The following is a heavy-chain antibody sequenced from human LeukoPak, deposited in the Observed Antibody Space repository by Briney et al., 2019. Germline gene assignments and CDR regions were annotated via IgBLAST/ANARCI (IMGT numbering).Heavy chain of an antibody. D-gene: IGHD3-10*01. CDR1: GYTLTSYG. J-gene: IGHJ6*03. CDR3: ARREGGSGLYYMDV. V-gene: IGHV1-18*01. CDR2: ISAYNGNT. Sequence: ASVKVSCKASGYTLTSYGISWVRQAPGQGLEWMGWISAYNGNTNYAQKLQGRVTMTTDTSTSTAYMELRSLRSDDTAVYYCARREGGSGLYYMDVWGKGTTVTVSS.